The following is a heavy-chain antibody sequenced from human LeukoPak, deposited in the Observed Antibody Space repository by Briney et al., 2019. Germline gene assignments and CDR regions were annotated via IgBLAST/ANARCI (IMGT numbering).Heavy chain of an antibody. J-gene: IGHJ4*02. Sequence: ASVKVSCKASGYTFTGYYMRWVRQAPGQGLEWMGWINPNSGGTNYAQKFRGRVTMTRDTSISTAYMELSRLRSDDTAVYYCARATMVRGVTWGQGTLVTVSS. CDR3: ARATMVRGVT. D-gene: IGHD3-10*01. CDR1: GYTFTGYY. CDR2: INPNSGGT. V-gene: IGHV1-2*02.